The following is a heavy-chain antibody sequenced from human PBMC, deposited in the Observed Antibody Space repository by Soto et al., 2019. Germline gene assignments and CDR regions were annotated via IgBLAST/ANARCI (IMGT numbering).Heavy chain of an antibody. CDR2: ISSSSSII. V-gene: IGHV3-48*01. J-gene: IGHJ4*02. CDR3: AREHPRSDSSNWYFDY. Sequence: VQLVDSGGGLVHPGGSLRLSCVASRFTFSSYGMNWVRQAPGKGLEWVSYISSSSSIIYYADSVKGRFTISRDNAKNSLYLQMNSLRAEDTAMYYCAREHPRSDSSNWYFDYWGQGTLVTVSS. CDR1: RFTFSSYG. D-gene: IGHD6-13*01.